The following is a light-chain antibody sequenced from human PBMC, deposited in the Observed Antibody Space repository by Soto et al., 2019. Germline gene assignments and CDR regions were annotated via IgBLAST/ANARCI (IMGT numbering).Light chain of an antibody. CDR3: MCYAGGNNWV. Sequence: QSALTQPPSASGSPGQSVTISCTGTSSDVGTHGYVSWYQQHAGKAPKLMIYDVTKRPSGVPDRFSGSKSANRASLTVSGLQAEDEADYYCMCYAGGNNWVFGGGTKLTVL. V-gene: IGLV2-8*01. CDR1: SSDVGTHGY. CDR2: DVT. J-gene: IGLJ3*02.